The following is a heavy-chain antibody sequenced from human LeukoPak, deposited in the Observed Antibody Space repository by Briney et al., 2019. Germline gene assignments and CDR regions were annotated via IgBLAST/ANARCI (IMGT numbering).Heavy chain of an antibody. J-gene: IGHJ4*02. CDR2: IFPSDSDI. CDR1: GYSFTKNW. Sequence: GESLKISCKGSGYSFTKNWIAWVRQMPGRGLEWMGIIFPSDSDIKYSPSFQGQVTISADKSINTAYLQWSSLKASDTVMYYCVRGDYGGLWGQGTLVTVSS. CDR3: VRGDYGGL. V-gene: IGHV5-51*01. D-gene: IGHD3-16*01.